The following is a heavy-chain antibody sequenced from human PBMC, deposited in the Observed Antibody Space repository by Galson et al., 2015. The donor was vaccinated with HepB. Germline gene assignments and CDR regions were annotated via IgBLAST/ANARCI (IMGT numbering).Heavy chain of an antibody. J-gene: IGHJ6*02. V-gene: IGHV1-46*01. D-gene: IGHD3-22*01. CDR1: GYTFTSYY. CDR3: AREFHYYDSRGYYFRPWYGMDV. CDR2: INPSGGGT. Sequence: SVKVSCKASGYTFTSYYMHWVRQAPGQGLEWMGIINPSGGGTSYAQKFQGRVTMTRDTSTSTVYMELSSLRSEDTAVYYCAREFHYYDSRGYYFRPWYGMDVWGQGTTVTVSS.